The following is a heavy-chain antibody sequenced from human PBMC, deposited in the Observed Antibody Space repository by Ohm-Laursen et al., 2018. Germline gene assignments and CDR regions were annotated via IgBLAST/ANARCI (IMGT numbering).Heavy chain of an antibody. CDR2: INHSGST. D-gene: IGHD1-26*01. Sequence: SETLSLTCAVYGGSFSGYYWSWIRQPPGKGLEWIGEINHSGSTNYNPSLKSRVTIATDTSKNQLSLKLSSVTAADTAVYYCARRANSAFPYYLDYWGQRTLVTVSS. J-gene: IGHJ4*02. V-gene: IGHV4-34*01. CDR3: ARRANSAFPYYLDY. CDR1: GGSFSGYY.